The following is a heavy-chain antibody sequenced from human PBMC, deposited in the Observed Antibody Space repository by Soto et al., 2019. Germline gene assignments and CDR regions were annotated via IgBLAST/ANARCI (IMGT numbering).Heavy chain of an antibody. D-gene: IGHD3-22*01. CDR2: ISWNSGSI. V-gene: IGHV3-9*01. CDR1: GFTFDDYA. J-gene: IGHJ4*02. Sequence: PGGSLRLSCAASGFTFDDYAMHWVRQAPGKGLEWVSGISWNSGSIGYADSVKGRFTISRDNAKNSLYLQMNSLRAEDTALYYCASGPYYYDSSGHAALDYWGQGTLVTVPS. CDR3: ASGPYYYDSSGHAALDY.